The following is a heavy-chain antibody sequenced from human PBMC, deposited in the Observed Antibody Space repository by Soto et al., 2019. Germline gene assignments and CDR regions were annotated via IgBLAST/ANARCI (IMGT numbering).Heavy chain of an antibody. D-gene: IGHD6-13*01. CDR1: GYTFTGYY. CDR3: ARAITTAIAAAGPDPGYYYYGMDV. J-gene: IGHJ6*02. Sequence: ASVKVSCKASGYTFTGYYMHWVRQAPGQGLEWMGWINPNSGGTNYAQKFQGWVTMTRDTSISTAYMELSRLRSDDTAVYYCARAITTAIAAAGPDPGYYYYGMDVWGQGTTVTVSS. V-gene: IGHV1-2*04. CDR2: INPNSGGT.